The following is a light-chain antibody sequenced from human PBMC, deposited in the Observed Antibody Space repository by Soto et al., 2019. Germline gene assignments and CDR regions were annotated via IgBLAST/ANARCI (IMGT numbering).Light chain of an antibody. V-gene: IGKV1-33*01. CDR3: QQYYNFPHT. Sequence: DIQMTQSPSSLSASVGDRVTISCQASQDITNSLNWYQQRPGKAPRLLIYDASNFETGVPSRFSASGYGTDFSFAISSLQPEDFATYYCQQYYNFPHTFGPGTKVDFK. CDR2: DAS. CDR1: QDITNS. J-gene: IGKJ3*01.